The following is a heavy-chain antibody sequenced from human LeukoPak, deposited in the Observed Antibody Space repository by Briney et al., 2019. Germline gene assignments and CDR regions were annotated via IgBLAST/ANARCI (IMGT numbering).Heavy chain of an antibody. CDR1: GLTFINYW. CDR2: INRDGSGK. D-gene: IGHD6-6*01. Sequence: GGSLRLSCAGSGLTFINYWMTWVRQVPGKGLEWVANINRDGSGKYYLPSVRGRFTISKDDAKDSLYLQMDSLRPEDTAIYYCARVKYRGNGNLYWGPGTLVTVSS. CDR3: ARVKYRGNGNLY. J-gene: IGHJ4*02. V-gene: IGHV3-7*03.